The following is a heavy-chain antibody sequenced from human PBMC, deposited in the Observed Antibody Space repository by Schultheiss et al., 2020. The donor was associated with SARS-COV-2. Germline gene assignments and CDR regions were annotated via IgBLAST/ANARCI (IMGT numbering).Heavy chain of an antibody. CDR1: GFTFSSYW. J-gene: IGHJ4*02. D-gene: IGHD2-2*01. CDR2: IKQDGSEK. CDR3: AKDINTGYQEIVVVPAAIDY. Sequence: GESLKISCAASGFTFSSYWMSWVRQAPGKGLEWVANIKQDGSEKYYVDSVKGRFTISRDNAKNSLYLQMNSLRAEDTALYYCAKDINTGYQEIVVVPAAIDYWGQGTLVTVSS. V-gene: IGHV3-7*03.